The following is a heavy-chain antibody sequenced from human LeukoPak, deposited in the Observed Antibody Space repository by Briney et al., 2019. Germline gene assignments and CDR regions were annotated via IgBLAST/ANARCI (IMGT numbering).Heavy chain of an antibody. D-gene: IGHD6-13*01. CDR3: AHELGYYYYMDV. CDR2: IDWDDDK. V-gene: IGHV2-70*11. Sequence: SGPTLVNPTQTLTLTCTCSGFSRSTSGMCVSWIRQPPGKALEWLARIDWDDDKYYSTSLKTRLTISKDTSKNQVVLTMTNMDPVDTATYYCAHELGYYYYMDVWGKGTTVTVSS. CDR1: GFSRSTSGMC. J-gene: IGHJ6*03.